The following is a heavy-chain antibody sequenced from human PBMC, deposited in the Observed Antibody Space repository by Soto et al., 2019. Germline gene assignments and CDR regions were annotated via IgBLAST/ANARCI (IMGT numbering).Heavy chain of an antibody. CDR3: ARGDYYDSSGPFSDAFDI. Sequence: EVQLVESGGDLVQPGGSLRLSCAASGFTFSSYWMSWVRQPPGKGLEWVANIKPDGSEKWYVDSVKGRFTISRDNAKNSLYLQMNSLRAEDTAVYYCARGDYYDSSGPFSDAFDIWGQGTMVTVSS. CDR2: IKPDGSEK. V-gene: IGHV3-7*04. D-gene: IGHD3-22*01. CDR1: GFTFSSYW. J-gene: IGHJ3*02.